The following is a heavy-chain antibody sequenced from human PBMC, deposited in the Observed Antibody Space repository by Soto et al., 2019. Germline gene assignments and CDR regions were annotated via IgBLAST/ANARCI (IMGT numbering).Heavy chain of an antibody. D-gene: IGHD3-16*01. V-gene: IGHV2-5*01. CDR2: IYWPDDK. Sequence: QITLKESGPTLVKPTQTLTLTCTFSGFSLSTTGVGVSWIRQPPGKALEWLALIYWPDDKRYSPSLNSRLTITKDTSKNQVVLTMTNMDPVDTATYYCAHRGGATVGLYYFDYWGQGALVTVSS. J-gene: IGHJ4*02. CDR3: AHRGGATVGLYYFDY. CDR1: GFSLSTTGVG.